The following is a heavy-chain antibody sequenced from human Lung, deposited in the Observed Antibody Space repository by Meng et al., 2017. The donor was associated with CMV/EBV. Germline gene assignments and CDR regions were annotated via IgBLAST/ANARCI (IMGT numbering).Heavy chain of an antibody. CDR2: INAYNDDT. Sequence: VQFGGEVKEPGDPVQRSRQASGYSVTNYGSTWVGQAPGQALEWMGWINAYNDDTNYAQTLQGRVTMTTDTSTSTAYIALRSLRSDDTAVDYCARVEVGITSGDYWGQGTLVTVSS. V-gene: IGHV1-18*01. CDR3: ARVEVGITSGDY. J-gene: IGHJ4*02. D-gene: IGHD1-26*01. CDR1: GYSVTNYG.